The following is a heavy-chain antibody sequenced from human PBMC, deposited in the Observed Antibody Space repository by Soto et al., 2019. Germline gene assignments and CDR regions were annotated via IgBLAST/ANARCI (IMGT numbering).Heavy chain of an antibody. CDR2: IVVGSGNT. J-gene: IGHJ6*02. CDR1: GFTFTSSA. Sequence: ASVKVSCKASGFTFTSSAVQWVRQARGQRLEWIGWIVVGSGNTNYAQKFQERVTITRDMSTSTAYMELSSLRSEDTAVYYCAADGRRGTRYYYYYYGMDVWGQGTTVTVSS. D-gene: IGHD3-10*01. V-gene: IGHV1-58*01. CDR3: AADGRRGTRYYYYYYGMDV.